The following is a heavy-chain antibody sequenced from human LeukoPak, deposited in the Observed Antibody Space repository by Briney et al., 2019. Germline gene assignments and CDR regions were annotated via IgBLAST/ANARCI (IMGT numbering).Heavy chain of an antibody. J-gene: IGHJ4*02. CDR3: ARDPGESGTYDY. V-gene: IGHV3-30*02. D-gene: IGHD3-10*01. Sequence: GGSLRLSCAASGVSFSDSGMHWVRQAPGKGLEWVAFIRNDGSYEYYPDSVKGRFTISRDNSKNIVYLQMNNLRVEDTAVYFCARDPGESGTYDYWGQGALVTVSP. CDR2: IRNDGSYE. CDR1: GVSFSDSG.